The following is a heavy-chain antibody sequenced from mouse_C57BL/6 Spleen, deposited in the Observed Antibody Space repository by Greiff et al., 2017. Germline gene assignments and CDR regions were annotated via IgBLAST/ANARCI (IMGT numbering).Heavy chain of an antibody. Sequence: VQLQQSGPELVKPGASVKISCKASGYTFTDYYMNWVKQSHGKSLEWIGDINPNNGGTSYNQKFKGKATLTVDKSSSTAYMELRSLTSEDSAVYYCAIFRYFDYWGQGTTLTVSS. V-gene: IGHV1-26*01. J-gene: IGHJ2*01. CDR3: AIFRYFDY. CDR1: GYTFTDYY. CDR2: INPNNGGT.